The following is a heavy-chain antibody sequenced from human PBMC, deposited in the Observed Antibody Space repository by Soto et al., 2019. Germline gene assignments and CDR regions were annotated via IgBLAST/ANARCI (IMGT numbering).Heavy chain of an antibody. Sequence: GGSLRLSCAASGFTFSTYGMHWVRQAPGKGLEWVAVIWYDGSNKYYADSVKGRFTISRDNSKNTLYLQMNSLRAEDTAVYYCARDLRRKWLGLGGNWFYPWGQGTLVTVSS. D-gene: IGHD5-12*01. CDR2: IWYDGSNK. J-gene: IGHJ5*02. V-gene: IGHV3-33*01. CDR1: GFTFSTYG. CDR3: ARDLRRKWLGLGGNWFYP.